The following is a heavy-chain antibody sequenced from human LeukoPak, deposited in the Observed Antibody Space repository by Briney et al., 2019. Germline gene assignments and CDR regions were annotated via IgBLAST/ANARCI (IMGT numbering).Heavy chain of an antibody. CDR3: ARGRPPHIVVVPAAIRYGMDV. V-gene: IGHV4-34*01. CDR1: GGSFSGYY. D-gene: IGHD2-2*02. CDR2: INHSGST. Sequence: SETLSLTCAVYGGSFSGYYRSWIRQPPGKGLEWIGEINHSGSTNYNPSLKSRVTISVDTSKNQFSLKLSSVTAADTAVYYCARGRPPHIVVVPAAIRYGMDVWGQGTTVTVSS. J-gene: IGHJ6*02.